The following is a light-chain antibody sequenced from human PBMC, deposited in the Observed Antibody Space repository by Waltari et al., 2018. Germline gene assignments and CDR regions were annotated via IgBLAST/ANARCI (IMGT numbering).Light chain of an antibody. CDR3: QHYVRLPAT. CDR2: VGC. CDR1: QVVSRG. J-gene: IGKJ1*01. V-gene: IGKV3-11*01. Sequence: AVQVVSRGWAWYQQKPGQAPRLLIFVGCNRATGIPDRFSGGGSGTDFSLTISRLEPEDCAVYYCQHYVRLPATFCRGTNVEIK.